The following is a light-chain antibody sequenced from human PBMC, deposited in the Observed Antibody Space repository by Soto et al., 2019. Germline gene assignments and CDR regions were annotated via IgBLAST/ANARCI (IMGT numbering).Light chain of an antibody. CDR1: SSDVGGYNY. J-gene: IGLJ1*01. CDR3: CSYAGTYTFGV. Sequence: QSVLTQPRSVSGSPGQSVTISCTGTSSDVGGYNYVSWYQQHPGKAPKLIICDVSKRPSGVPDRFSGSKSGNTASLTVSGLQAEDEADYYCCSYAGTYTFGVFGTGTKLTVL. CDR2: DVS. V-gene: IGLV2-11*01.